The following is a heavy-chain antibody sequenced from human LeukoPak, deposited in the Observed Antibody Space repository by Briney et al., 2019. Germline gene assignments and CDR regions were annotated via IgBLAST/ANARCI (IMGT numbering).Heavy chain of an antibody. CDR2: INTSGGST. CDR1: GYRLTNYY. V-gene: IGHV1-46*01. J-gene: IGHJ4*02. CDR3: ARGAPTTRIGAGRFDY. Sequence: VASVKVSCKAFGYRLTNYYVHWVRPAPGQGLEWMGEINTSGGSTSYAQEFQGSITVTRETYTNKVYMDLSSLRSEDTATYYCARGAPTTRIGAGRFDYWGQGSLLTVAS. D-gene: IGHD5-12*01.